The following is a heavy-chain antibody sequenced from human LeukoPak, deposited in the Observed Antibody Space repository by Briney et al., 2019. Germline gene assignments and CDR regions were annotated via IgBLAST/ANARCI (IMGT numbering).Heavy chain of an antibody. V-gene: IGHV3-23*01. CDR3: AKVFVTGMSYLPH. D-gene: IGHD2-21*02. Sequence: GGSLRLSCAASGFTFSTYATSWVRQAPGKGLEWVSGFSDSGGTSYYADSVKGRLTISRDNSKNTLYLQMNSLRAEDTAVYYCAKVFVTGMSYLPHWGQGTLVIVSS. J-gene: IGHJ1*01. CDR2: FSDSGGTS. CDR1: GFTFSTYA.